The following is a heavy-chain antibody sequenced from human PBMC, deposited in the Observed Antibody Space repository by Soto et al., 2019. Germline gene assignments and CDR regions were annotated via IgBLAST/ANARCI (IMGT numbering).Heavy chain of an antibody. Sequence: ASVEVSCKASGYTFSSYEMDWVRQAPGQGLEWMGIINPSGGSTSYAQKFQGRVTMTRDTSTSTVYMELSSLRSEDTAVYYCARVRYYDSSGYGYYFDYWGQGTLVTVSS. J-gene: IGHJ4*02. CDR2: INPSGGST. V-gene: IGHV1-46*01. CDR3: ARVRYYDSSGYGYYFDY. D-gene: IGHD3-22*01. CDR1: GYTFSSYE.